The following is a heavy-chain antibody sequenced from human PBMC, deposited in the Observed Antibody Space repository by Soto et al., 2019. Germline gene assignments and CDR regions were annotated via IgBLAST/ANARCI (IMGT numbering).Heavy chain of an antibody. CDR2: IYYSGST. V-gene: IGHV4-59*01. CDR1: GGSISNYY. D-gene: IGHD3-22*01. CDR3: ARAVIVVAPLID. J-gene: IGHJ4*02. Sequence: QVQLQESGPGLVKPSETLSLTCTVSGGSISNYYWSWIRQPPGKGLEWIGYIYYSGSTNYNPSLKSRVTISVDTSKNQFSLKLSSVTAADTAVSYCARAVIVVAPLIDWGQGTLVTVSS.